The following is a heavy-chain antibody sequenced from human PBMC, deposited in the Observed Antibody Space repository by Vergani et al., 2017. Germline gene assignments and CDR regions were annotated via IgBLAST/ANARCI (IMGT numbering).Heavy chain of an antibody. J-gene: IGHJ4*02. CDR2: IYYSGST. CDR1: GGSISPYY. Sequence: QVQLQESGPGLVKPSETLSLTCIVSGGSISPYYWSWIRQPPGKGLEWIGYIYYSGSTNYNPSLKSRVTISVDTSKNQFSLKLSSVTAADTAVYYCARGGGSLYYFDYWGQGTLVTVSS. V-gene: IGHV4-59*01. D-gene: IGHD2-15*01. CDR3: ARGGGSLYYFDY.